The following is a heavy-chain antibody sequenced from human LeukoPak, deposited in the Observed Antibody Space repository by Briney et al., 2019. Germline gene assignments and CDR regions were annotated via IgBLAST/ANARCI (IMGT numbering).Heavy chain of an antibody. D-gene: IGHD3-3*01. CDR1: GVSMTIGGYY. CDR3: AREVPVSLRFLEWENFDS. Sequence: SETLSLTCTVSGVSMTIGGYYWTWIRQPAGKGLEWLGRVFTSGKTDYNPSLKSRLTISLETSENQFSLKLTSVTAADTAVYSCAREVPVSLRFLEWENFDSWGQGALVTVSS. J-gene: IGHJ4*02. CDR2: VFTSGKT. V-gene: IGHV4-61*02.